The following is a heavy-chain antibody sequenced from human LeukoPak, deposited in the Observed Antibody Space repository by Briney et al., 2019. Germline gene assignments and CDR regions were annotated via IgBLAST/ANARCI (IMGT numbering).Heavy chain of an antibody. D-gene: IGHD6-13*01. Sequence: GGSLRLSCAASGFTFSSYWMSWVRQAPGKGLEWVSLINKDGGLTYYADSVKGRFTISRDNSKNSLYLQMNSLTTEDTALYFCAKEARGSSWTGFDYWGQGTLVTVSS. CDR2: INKDGGLT. CDR1: GFTFSSYW. V-gene: IGHV3-43*01. CDR3: AKEARGSSWTGFDY. J-gene: IGHJ4*02.